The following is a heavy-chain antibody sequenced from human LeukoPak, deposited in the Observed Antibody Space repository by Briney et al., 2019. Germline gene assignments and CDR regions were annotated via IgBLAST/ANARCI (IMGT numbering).Heavy chain of an antibody. CDR1: SGSISSSNYY. V-gene: IGHV4-39*01. Sequence: SETLSLTCTVSSGSISSSNYYWGCIRQPPGKGLEWIGSISYSGSTYYNPSLKSRVTISVDTSKNQFSLKLSSVTAADTAVYYCASYSSGLRAFDYWDQGTLVTVSS. J-gene: IGHJ4*02. CDR2: ISYSGST. D-gene: IGHD6-19*01. CDR3: ASYSSGLRAFDY.